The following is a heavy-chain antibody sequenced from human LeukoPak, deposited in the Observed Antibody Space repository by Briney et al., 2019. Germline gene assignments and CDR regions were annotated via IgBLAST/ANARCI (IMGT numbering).Heavy chain of an antibody. V-gene: IGHV3-74*01. D-gene: IGHD3-10*01. CDR1: GFSFTSHY. CDR2: INKDGSFA. Sequence: PGGSLRLSCAASGFSFTSHYLYWVRQAAGKGLVSVSRINKDGSFADYADSVRGRFTASRDNTRGMLYLEMNSLRADDTAVYYCVRGTSGGCDLWGQGTLVTVSS. CDR3: VRGTSGGCDL. J-gene: IGHJ4*02.